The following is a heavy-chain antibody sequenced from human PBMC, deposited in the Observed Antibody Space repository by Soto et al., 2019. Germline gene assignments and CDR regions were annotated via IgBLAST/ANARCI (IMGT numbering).Heavy chain of an antibody. Sequence: QVQLVESGGGVVQPGRSLRLSCAASGFTFSSYGMHWVRQAPGKGLEWVAVIWYDGSNKYYADSVKGRFTISSDNSKNTLYLQMNSLRAEDTAVYYCARVSSPVVPAAAYDYWGQGTLVTVSS. D-gene: IGHD2-2*01. J-gene: IGHJ4*02. V-gene: IGHV3-33*01. CDR2: IWYDGSNK. CDR3: ARVSSPVVPAAAYDY. CDR1: GFTFSSYG.